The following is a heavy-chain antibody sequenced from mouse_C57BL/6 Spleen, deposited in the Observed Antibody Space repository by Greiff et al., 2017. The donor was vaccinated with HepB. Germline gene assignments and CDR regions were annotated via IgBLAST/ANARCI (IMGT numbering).Heavy chain of an antibody. CDR2: ISYDGSN. J-gene: IGHJ3*01. D-gene: IGHD2-1*01. Sequence: EVQLVESGPGLVKPSQSLSLTCSVTGYSITSGYYWNWIRQFPGNKLEWMGYISYDGSNNYNPSLKNRISITRDTSKNQFFLKLNSVTTEDTATYYCARDRDYGNYEGFAYWGQGTLVTVSA. CDR3: ARDRDYGNYEGFAY. V-gene: IGHV3-6*01. CDR1: GYSITSGYY.